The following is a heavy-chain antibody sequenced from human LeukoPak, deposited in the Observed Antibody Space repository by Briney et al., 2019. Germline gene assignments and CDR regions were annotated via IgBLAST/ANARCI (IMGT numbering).Heavy chain of an antibody. CDR1: GGSFSGYD. J-gene: IGHJ4*02. D-gene: IGHD3-22*01. V-gene: IGHV4-34*01. CDR2: INDSGST. Sequence: SETLTLSCAVYGGSFSGYDWSWIRQPPGKGLEWIGEINDSGSTNCNPSLKSRVTISVDTSKNQFSLKLSSVTAADTAVYYCARCIDYDSSGHYLGYWGQGTLVTVSS. CDR3: ARCIDYDSSGHYLGY.